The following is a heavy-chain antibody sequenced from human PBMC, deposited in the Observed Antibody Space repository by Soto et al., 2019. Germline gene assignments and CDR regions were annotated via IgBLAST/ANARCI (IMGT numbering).Heavy chain of an antibody. D-gene: IGHD3-9*01. CDR2: IYYSGST. CDR1: GGSISSGGYY. J-gene: IGHJ5*01. V-gene: IGHV4-31*03. Sequence: SETLSLTCTVSGGSISSGGYYWSWIRQHPGKGLEWIGYIYYSGSTYYNPSLKSRVTISVDTSKNQFSLKLSSVTAADTAVYYCATYRGRYFDCLPIWSQGKWFDSWGQGSLVTVSS. CDR3: ATYRGRYFDCLPIWSQGKWFDS.